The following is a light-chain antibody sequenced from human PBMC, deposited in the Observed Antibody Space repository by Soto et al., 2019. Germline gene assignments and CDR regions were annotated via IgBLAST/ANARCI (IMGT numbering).Light chain of an antibody. V-gene: IGLV2-8*01. CDR1: SSDVGGYNS. CDR2: DVS. Sequence: QSALTQPPSASGSPGQSVTISCTGTSSDVGGYNSVSWYQQHPGKAPKLMIYDVSKRPSGVTDRFSGSKSGNTASLTVSGLKAEDEADYFCSSYADSNNLVFGGGTKLTVL. J-gene: IGLJ2*01. CDR3: SSYADSNNLV.